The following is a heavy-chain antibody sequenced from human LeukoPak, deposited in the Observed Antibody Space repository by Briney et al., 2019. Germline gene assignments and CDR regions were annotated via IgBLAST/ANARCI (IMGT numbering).Heavy chain of an antibody. D-gene: IGHD5-18*01. CDR1: GFTFSSYS. V-gene: IGHV3-21*01. J-gene: IGHJ4*02. Sequence: PGGSLRLSCAASGFTFSSYSMNWVRQAPGKGLEWVSSISSSSSYIYYADLVKGRFTISRDNAKNSLYLQMNSLRAEDTAVYYCARQRRNTAMAPFDYWGQGTLVTVSS. CDR2: ISSSSSYI. CDR3: ARQRRNTAMAPFDY.